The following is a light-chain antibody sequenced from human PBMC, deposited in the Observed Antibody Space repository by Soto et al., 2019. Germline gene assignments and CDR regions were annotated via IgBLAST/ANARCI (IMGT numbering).Light chain of an antibody. CDR2: KAS. CDR1: QTISSW. CDR3: LQDINYPWT. Sequence: DIQMTQSPSTLSGSVGDRVTITCRASQTISSWLAWYQQKPGKAPKLLIYKASTLKSGVPSRFSGSGSGTDFTLAISSLQPEDSATYYCLQDINYPWTCGQGTKGDIK. J-gene: IGKJ1*01. V-gene: IGKV1-5*03.